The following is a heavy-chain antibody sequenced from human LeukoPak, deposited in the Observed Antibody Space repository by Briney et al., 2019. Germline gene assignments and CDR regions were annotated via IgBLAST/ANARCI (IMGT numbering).Heavy chain of an antibody. CDR3: ARGRGAPGMITFHY. D-gene: IGHD3-16*01. V-gene: IGHV3-64*01. J-gene: IGHJ4*02. CDR2: ISGNGIST. Sequence: GALLRLCSASSGFTFNDYAMTLVRQAPEKRLEIVPVISGNGISTDYTTSVKRRFRIARDNSKNAVFLQMGRLTTEVLGVDYCARGRGAPGMITFHYWGQGTLVTVSS. CDR1: GFTFNDYA.